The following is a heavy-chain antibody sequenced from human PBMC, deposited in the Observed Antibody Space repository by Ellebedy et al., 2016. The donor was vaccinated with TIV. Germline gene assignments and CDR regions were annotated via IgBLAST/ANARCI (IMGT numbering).Heavy chain of an antibody. D-gene: IGHD4-17*01. V-gene: IGHV3-7*01. CDR2: IKQDGSEK. CDR1: GFTFSSYW. J-gene: IGHJ5*02. CDR3: ARENLAVTINWFDP. Sequence: GGSLRLSXAASGFTFSSYWMSWVRQAPGKGLEWVANIKQDGSEKYYVDSVKGRFTISRDNAKNSLYLQMNSLRAEDTTVYYCARENLAVTINWFDPWGQGTLVTVSS.